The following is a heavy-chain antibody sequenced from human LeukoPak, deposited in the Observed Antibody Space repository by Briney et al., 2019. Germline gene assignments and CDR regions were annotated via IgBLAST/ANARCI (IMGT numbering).Heavy chain of an antibody. Sequence: GGSLRLSCAPSGFTFSTYWMSWVHQAPGKGLEWVANIRQDGNEKYYVDSVKGRFTISRDNAKNSLYLQMNSLRAEDTAVYYCARNFAEFDIWGQGTMVTVSS. CDR3: ARNFAEFDI. CDR2: IRQDGNEK. J-gene: IGHJ3*02. V-gene: IGHV3-7*04. CDR1: GFTFSTYW.